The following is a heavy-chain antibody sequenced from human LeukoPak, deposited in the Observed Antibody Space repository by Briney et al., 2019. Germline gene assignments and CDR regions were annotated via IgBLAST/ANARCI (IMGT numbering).Heavy chain of an antibody. Sequence: PGGSLRLSCAASGFTFSSYEMNWVRQAPGKGLEWVSAISGSGGSTYYADSVKGRFTISRDNSKNTLYLQMNSLRAEDTAVYYCAKLKVGAMGYWGQGTLVTVSS. J-gene: IGHJ4*02. V-gene: IGHV3-23*01. CDR1: GFTFSSYE. CDR3: AKLKVGAMGY. CDR2: ISGSGGST. D-gene: IGHD1-26*01.